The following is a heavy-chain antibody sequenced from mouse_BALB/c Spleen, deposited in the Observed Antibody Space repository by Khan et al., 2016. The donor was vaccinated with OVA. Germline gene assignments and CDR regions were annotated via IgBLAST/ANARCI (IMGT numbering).Heavy chain of an antibody. J-gene: IGHJ4*01. V-gene: IGHV1-54*01. CDR1: GYAFTNYL. Sequence: VQLQESGAELVRPGTSGKVSCKASGYAFTNYLIEWVKQRPGQGLEWVGVIDPGSGGTNYNEKFKGQATLTADKSSCTAYMQLRSLTYDTSAVWLCARDYGNCGDNWGQGTSVTVSS. CDR2: IDPGSGGT. CDR3: ARDYGNCGDN. D-gene: IGHD2-1*01.